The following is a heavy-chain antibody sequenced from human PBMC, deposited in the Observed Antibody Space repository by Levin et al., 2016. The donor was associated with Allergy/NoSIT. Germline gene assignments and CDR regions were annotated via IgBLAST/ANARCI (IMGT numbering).Heavy chain of an antibody. CDR2: IYYSGST. CDR3: ARAPFGYGSDY. J-gene: IGHJ4*02. Sequence: SETLSLTCTVSGGSISSYYWSWIRQPPGKGLEWIGYIYYSGSTNYNPSLKSRVTISVDTSKNQFSLKLSSVTAADTAVYYCARAPFGYGSDYWGQGTLVTVSS. D-gene: IGHD5-18*01. V-gene: IGHV4-59*01. CDR1: GGSISSYY.